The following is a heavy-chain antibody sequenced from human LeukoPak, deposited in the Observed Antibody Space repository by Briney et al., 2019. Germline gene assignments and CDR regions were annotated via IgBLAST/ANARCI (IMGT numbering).Heavy chain of an antibody. V-gene: IGHV1-46*01. D-gene: IGHD1-26*01. CDR1: GFTFTAHW. CDR3: ARGVSLNSGDFDY. CDR2: INPTGSGA. J-gene: IGHJ4*02. Sequence: ASVKVSCKASGFTFTAHWMHWVRQAPGQGPEWMGVINPTGSGAAYAQKFQGRVTMTRDTSTSTVYMELSSLRSEDTAVYYCARGVSLNSGDFDYWGQGTLVTVS.